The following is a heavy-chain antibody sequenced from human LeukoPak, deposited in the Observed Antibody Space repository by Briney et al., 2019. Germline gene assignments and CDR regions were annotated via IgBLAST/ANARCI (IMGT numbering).Heavy chain of an antibody. D-gene: IGHD6-13*01. Sequence: PSETLSLTRAVYGGSFSGYYWSWIRQPPGKGLEWIGEINHSGSTNYNPSLKSRVTISVDTSKNQFSLKLSSVTAADTAVYYCARGGGIAAAVPNYYFDYWGQGTLVTVSS. CDR1: GGSFSGYY. CDR3: ARGGGIAAAVPNYYFDY. V-gene: IGHV4-34*01. J-gene: IGHJ4*02. CDR2: INHSGST.